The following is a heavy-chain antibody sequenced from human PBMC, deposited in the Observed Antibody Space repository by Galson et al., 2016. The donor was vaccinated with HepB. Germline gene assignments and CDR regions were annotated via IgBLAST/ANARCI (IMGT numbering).Heavy chain of an antibody. V-gene: IGHV3-30*18. J-gene: IGHJ6*02. D-gene: IGHD3-3*01. Sequence: LRLSCAASGFNFSYYAMHWVRQAPGKGLAWVASISYDGRTNYYADSVKGRFTISRDNSKRTLDLQMSGLRAEDTAVFYCAKSKLRFLGWGTHGMDVWGHGTTVIVSS. CDR3: AKSKLRFLGWGTHGMDV. CDR1: GFNFSYYA. CDR2: ISYDGRTN.